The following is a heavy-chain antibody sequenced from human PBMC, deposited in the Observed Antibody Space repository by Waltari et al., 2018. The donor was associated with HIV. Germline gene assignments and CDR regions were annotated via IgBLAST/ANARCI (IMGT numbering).Heavy chain of an antibody. CDR1: GGTFSNFA. J-gene: IGHJ3*02. CDR3: ARGQIYGSGSYDAFDI. Sequence: QLQLVQSGAEVKKPGSSVKVSCKASGGTFSNFAINWVRQAPGQGLEWMGGIIPIYGTSNYAQKFKGRVTITADESTSTAYMELSSPRSEDTAIYYCARGQIYGSGSYDAFDIWGQGTLVTVSS. V-gene: IGHV1-69*01. D-gene: IGHD3-10*01. CDR2: IIPIYGTS.